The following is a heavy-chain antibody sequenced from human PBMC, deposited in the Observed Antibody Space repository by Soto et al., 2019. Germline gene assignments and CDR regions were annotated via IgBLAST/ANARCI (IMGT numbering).Heavy chain of an antibody. CDR1: GGTFSSYA. D-gene: IGHD1-1*01. J-gene: IGHJ6*02. CDR2: IIPIFGTA. CDR3: ARLDEVGINYYYGMDV. Sequence: QVQLVQSGAEVKKPGSSVKVSCTASGGTFSSYAISWVRQAPGQGLEWMGGIIPIFGTANYAQKFQGRVTITADESTSTAYMELRSLRSEDTAVYYCARLDEVGINYYYGMDVWGQGTTVTVSS. V-gene: IGHV1-69*01.